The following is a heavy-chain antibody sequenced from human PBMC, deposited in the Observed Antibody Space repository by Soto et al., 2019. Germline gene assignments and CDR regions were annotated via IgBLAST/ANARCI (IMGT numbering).Heavy chain of an antibody. V-gene: IGHV1-69*13. D-gene: IGHD4-4*01. Sequence: ASVKVSCKASGGTFSSYAISWVRQAPGQGLEWMGGIIPIFGTANYAQKFQGRVTITADESTSTAYMELSSLGSEDTAVYYCARGWRSDYSNYRHTPTRERKAGNWFDPWGQGTLVTVSS. CDR1: GGTFSSYA. J-gene: IGHJ5*02. CDR3: ARGWRSDYSNYRHTPTRERKAGNWFDP. CDR2: IIPIFGTA.